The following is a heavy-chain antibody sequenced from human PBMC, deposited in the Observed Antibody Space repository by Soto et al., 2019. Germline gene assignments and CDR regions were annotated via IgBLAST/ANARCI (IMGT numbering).Heavy chain of an antibody. V-gene: IGHV4-39*01. CDR1: GGSISSSSYY. J-gene: IGHJ3*02. CDR3: AMGQWLVLTDAFDI. D-gene: IGHD6-19*01. CDR2: IYYSGST. Sequence: SETLSLTCTVSGGSISSSSYYWGWIRQPPGKELEWIGSIYYSGSTYYNPSLKSRVTISVDTSKNQFSLKLSSVTAADTAVYYCAMGQWLVLTDAFDIWGQGTMVTVSS.